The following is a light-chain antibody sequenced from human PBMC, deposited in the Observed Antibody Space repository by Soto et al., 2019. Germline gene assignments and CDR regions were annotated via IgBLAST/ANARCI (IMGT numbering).Light chain of an antibody. V-gene: IGKV3-20*01. Sequence: EIVLTQSPGTLSLSAGERATLSCRASQSLSSSFLAWYQQRPGQAPSLLIYGASTRATGIPDRFSGSGSGTDFTLTISKLEPEDFAVYCCQQCASSPWTFGQGTKVEIK. CDR2: GAS. CDR3: QQCASSPWT. J-gene: IGKJ1*01. CDR1: QSLSSSF.